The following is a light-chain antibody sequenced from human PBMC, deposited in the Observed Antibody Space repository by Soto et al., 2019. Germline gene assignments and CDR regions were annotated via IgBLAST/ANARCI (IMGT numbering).Light chain of an antibody. CDR3: QQSYSTPRD. J-gene: IGKJ5*01. CDR2: AAS. Sequence: IQMTQSPSSLSASLVDRVTITCRASQSISNSLNWYQQKPGRAPKLLIYAASSLQSGVPSRFSGSGSGTDFILTISSLQPEDFATYYCQQSYSTPRDFGQGTRLEIK. V-gene: IGKV1-39*01. CDR1: QSISNS.